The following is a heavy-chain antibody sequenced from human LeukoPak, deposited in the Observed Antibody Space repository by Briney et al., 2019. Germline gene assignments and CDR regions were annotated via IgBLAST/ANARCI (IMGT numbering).Heavy chain of an antibody. Sequence: SVKVSCKASGGTFSSYAISWVRQAPGQGLEWMGGIIPIFGTANYAQKFQGRVTITADKSTSTAYMELSSLRSEDTAVYYCARGKGYCSGGSCYWPPLYYFDYWGQGTLVTVSS. CDR1: GGTFSSYA. CDR3: ARGKGYCSGGSCYWPPLYYFDY. D-gene: IGHD2-15*01. J-gene: IGHJ4*02. CDR2: IIPIFGTA. V-gene: IGHV1-69*06.